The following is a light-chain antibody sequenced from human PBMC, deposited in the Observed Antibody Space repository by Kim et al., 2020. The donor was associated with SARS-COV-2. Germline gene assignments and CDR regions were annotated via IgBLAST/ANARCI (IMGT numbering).Light chain of an antibody. Sequence: EIVLTQSPGTLSLSPGERASLSCRASQTINSDYLAWYQQKAGQAPRLLIYASSKRATGIPDRFSGSGYGTEFTLTISGLESEDLAVYYCQHVGSAMFTFGPGTKVDIK. J-gene: IGKJ3*01. CDR3: QHVGSAMFT. CDR2: ASS. V-gene: IGKV3-20*01. CDR1: QTINSDY.